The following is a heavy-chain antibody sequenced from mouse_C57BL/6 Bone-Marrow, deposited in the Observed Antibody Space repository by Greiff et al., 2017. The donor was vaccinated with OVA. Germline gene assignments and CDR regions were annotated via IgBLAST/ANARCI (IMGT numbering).Heavy chain of an antibody. D-gene: IGHD1-1*01. V-gene: IGHV5-4*03. CDR2: ISDGGSYT. J-gene: IGHJ3*01. Sequence: EVMLVESGGGLVKPGGSLKLSCAASGFPFSSYAMSWVRQTPEKRLEWVATISDGGSYTYYPDNVKGRFTISRDNAKNNLYLQMSHLKSEDTAMYYCARAYYGSSLFAYWGQGTLVTVSA. CDR1: GFPFSSYA. CDR3: ARAYYGSSLFAY.